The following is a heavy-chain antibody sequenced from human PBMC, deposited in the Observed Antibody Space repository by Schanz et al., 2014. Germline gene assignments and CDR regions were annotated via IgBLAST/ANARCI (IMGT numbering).Heavy chain of an antibody. V-gene: IGHV3-30*03. J-gene: IGHJ6*02. D-gene: IGHD3-10*01. CDR2: ISCAGSNK. CDR1: GFTFFGSFA. Sequence: VQLVESGGDLVQPGGSQRLSCVASGFTFFGSFAMSWVRQAPGKGLQWVALISCAGSNKYHAESVKGRFTISRDNSMNTVYLQMNSLRSDDAAVYYCARAQGVIRLYYGVDVWGQGTTVTVSS. CDR3: ARAQGVIRLYYGVDV.